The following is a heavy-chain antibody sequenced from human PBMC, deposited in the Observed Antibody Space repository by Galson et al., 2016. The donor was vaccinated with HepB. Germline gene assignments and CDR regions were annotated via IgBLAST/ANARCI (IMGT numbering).Heavy chain of an antibody. D-gene: IGHD1-7*01. J-gene: IGHJ6*02. CDR1: GFTFSDYT. CDR3: AKGFRSGTTAHGMDV. CDR2: ISDSGYST. Sequence: LRLSCAASGFTFSDYTISWVRQAPGKGLDWVSVISDSGYSTYYADSVKGRFTISRDNSKNTVYLQMHSLRAEDTALYYCAKGFRSGTTAHGMDVWGQGTTVTVS. V-gene: IGHV3-23*01.